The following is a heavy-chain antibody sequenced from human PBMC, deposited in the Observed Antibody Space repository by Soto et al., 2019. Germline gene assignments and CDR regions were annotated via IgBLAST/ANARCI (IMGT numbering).Heavy chain of an antibody. D-gene: IGHD5-18*01. J-gene: IGHJ4*02. V-gene: IGHV4-39*01. Sequence: PSETLSLTCTVSGGSISSSSYYWGWIRQPPGKGLEWIGSIYYSGSTYYNPSLKSRVTISVDTSKNQFSLKLSSVTAADTAVYYCARHKLDDEQLWILDYFEDWGQGTQVTVSS. CDR2: IYYSGST. CDR1: GGSISSSSYY. CDR3: ARHKLDDEQLWILDYFED.